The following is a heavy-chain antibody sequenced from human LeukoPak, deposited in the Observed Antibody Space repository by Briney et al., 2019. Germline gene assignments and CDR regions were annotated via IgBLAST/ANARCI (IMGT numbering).Heavy chain of an antibody. D-gene: IGHD3-16*01. J-gene: IGHJ4*02. CDR1: GGSISSGGYS. V-gene: IGHV4-30-2*01. Sequence: SETRSLTCAVSGGSISSGGYSWSWIRQPPGKGLEWIGYIYHSGSTYYNPSLKSRVAISVDRSKNQFSLKLSSVTAADTAVYYCARVFGLRVGQYYFDYWGQGTLVTVSS. CDR3: ARVFGLRVGQYYFDY. CDR2: IYHSGST.